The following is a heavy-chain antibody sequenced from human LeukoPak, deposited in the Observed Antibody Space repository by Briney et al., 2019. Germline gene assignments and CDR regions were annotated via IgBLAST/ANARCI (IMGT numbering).Heavy chain of an antibody. Sequence: GGSLSLSCAASGFTFSTYWMHWVRPAPGKGLVWVSRINGDGGSRNYADSVKGRFTISRDNAKNTLYLQMSSLRVEDTAVYYCASASSHRTAAGGDYWGQGTLVTVST. CDR3: ASASSHRTAAGGDY. D-gene: IGHD6-13*01. V-gene: IGHV3-74*01. CDR1: GFTFSTYW. J-gene: IGHJ4*02. CDR2: INGDGGSR.